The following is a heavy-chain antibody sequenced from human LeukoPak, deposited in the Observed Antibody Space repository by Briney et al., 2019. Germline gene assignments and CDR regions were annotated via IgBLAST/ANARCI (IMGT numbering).Heavy chain of an antibody. CDR2: IYYSGST. Sequence: SETLSLTCTVSGGSISSNNYYWGWIRQPPGKGLEWIGSIYYSGSTYYNPSLKSRVTISVDTSKNQFSLKLSSVTAADTAGYYCRGYSNGFRLDDWGQGALVTVSS. V-gene: IGHV4-39*01. CDR1: GGSISSNNYY. CDR3: RGYSNGFRLDD. J-gene: IGHJ4*02. D-gene: IGHD5-18*01.